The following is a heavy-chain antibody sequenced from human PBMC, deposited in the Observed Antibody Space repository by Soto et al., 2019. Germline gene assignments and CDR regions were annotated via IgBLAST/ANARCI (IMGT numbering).Heavy chain of an antibody. CDR1: GGSFSGYY. J-gene: IGHJ5*02. CDR2: INHSGST. V-gene: IGHV4-34*01. CDR3: ARGPQGYNWIDP. Sequence: QVQLQQWGAGLLKPSETLSLTCAVYGGSFSGYYWSWIRQPPGKGLEWIGEINHSGSTNYNPSLKGRVTISVDTSKNQFSLKLSSVTAADTAVYYCARGPQGYNWIDPWGQGTLVTVSS.